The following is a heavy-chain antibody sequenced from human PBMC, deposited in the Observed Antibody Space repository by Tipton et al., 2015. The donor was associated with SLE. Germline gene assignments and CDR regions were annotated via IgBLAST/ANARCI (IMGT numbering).Heavy chain of an antibody. J-gene: IGHJ4*02. CDR3: ARDLS. V-gene: IGHV3-53*01. Sequence: SLRLSCAASGFTLSSYGMHWVRQAPGKGLEWVSVIYSGGSTYYADSVKGRFTISRDNSKNTLYLQMNSLRAEDTAVYYCARDLSWGQGTRVTVSS. CDR1: GFTLSSYG. CDR2: IYSGGST.